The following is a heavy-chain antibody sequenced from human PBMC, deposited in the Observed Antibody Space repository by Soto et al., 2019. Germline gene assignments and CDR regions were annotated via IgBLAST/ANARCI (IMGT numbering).Heavy chain of an antibody. V-gene: IGHV4-61*01. Sequence: SETLSLTCTVSCGSVSSGSYYWSWIRQPPGKGLEWIGYIYYSGSTNYNPSLKSRVTISVDTSKNQFSLKLSSVTAADTAVYYCAREIAATNYYYYGMDVWGQGTTVTVSS. CDR3: AREIAATNYYYYGMDV. J-gene: IGHJ6*02. CDR1: CGSVSSGSYY. D-gene: IGHD2-15*01. CDR2: IYYSGST.